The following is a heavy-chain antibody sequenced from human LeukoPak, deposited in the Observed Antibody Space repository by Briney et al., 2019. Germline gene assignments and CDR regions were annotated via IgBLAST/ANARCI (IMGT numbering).Heavy chain of an antibody. CDR3: AKDGVRHSGSYYNYFDY. J-gene: IGHJ4*02. Sequence: GGSLRLSCAASGFTFSSYGMHWVRQAPGKELEWMAFIRYDGSNKNYADSVKGRFTISRDNSKNTLYLQMNSLRPEDTAVYYCAKDGVRHSGSYYNYFDYWGQGTLVTVSS. V-gene: IGHV3-30*02. D-gene: IGHD3-10*01. CDR1: GFTFSSYG. CDR2: IRYDGSNK.